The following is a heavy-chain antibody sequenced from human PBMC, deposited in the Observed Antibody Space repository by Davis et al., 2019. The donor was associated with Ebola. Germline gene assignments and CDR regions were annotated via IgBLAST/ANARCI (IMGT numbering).Heavy chain of an antibody. Sequence: GESLKISCAASGFTFSSYSMNWVRQAPGKGLEWVSYISSSSSTIYYADSVKGRFTISRDNAKNSLYLQMNSLRDEDTAVYYCARDTSQDIVLFTDYFDYWGQGTLVTVSS. CDR1: GFTFSSYS. J-gene: IGHJ4*02. D-gene: IGHD2-15*01. V-gene: IGHV3-48*02. CDR2: ISSSSSTI. CDR3: ARDTSQDIVLFTDYFDY.